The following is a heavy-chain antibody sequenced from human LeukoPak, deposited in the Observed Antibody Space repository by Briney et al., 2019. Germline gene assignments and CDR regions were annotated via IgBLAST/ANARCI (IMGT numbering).Heavy chain of an antibody. D-gene: IGHD2/OR15-2a*01. J-gene: IGHJ2*01. CDR3: ARGGVLQFHWYFDL. Sequence: ASVKVSCKASGGTFSSYAISWVRQAPGQGLEWMGRIIPILGIANYAQKFQGRVTITADKSTSTAYMELSSLRSEDTAVYYCARGGVLQFHWYFDLWGRGTLVTVSS. CDR2: IIPILGIA. V-gene: IGHV1-69*04. CDR1: GGTFSSYA.